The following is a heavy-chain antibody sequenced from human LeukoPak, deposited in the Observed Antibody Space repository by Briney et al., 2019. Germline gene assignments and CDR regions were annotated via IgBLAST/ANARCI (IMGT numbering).Heavy chain of an antibody. CDR3: ARDKGTVASYFYYYMDV. V-gene: IGHV1-18*01. CDR2: ISAHNGKT. Sequence: ASVKVSCKASGYTFTSYCISWVRQAPGQGLEWMGWISAHNGKTNYEEKVQGRVTMTTDTSTRKAYMELRSLRSDDRDVYYCARDKGTVASYFYYYMDVWGKGTTVSVSS. CDR1: GYTFTSYC. J-gene: IGHJ6*03. D-gene: IGHD6-19*01.